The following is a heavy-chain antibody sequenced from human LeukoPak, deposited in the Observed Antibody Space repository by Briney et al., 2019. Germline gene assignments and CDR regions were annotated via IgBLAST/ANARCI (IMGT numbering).Heavy chain of an antibody. Sequence: GGSLRLSCAVSGYMFSSFSMSWVRHVPGKGLEWVSTISAGGSTYYADSVKGRFTISRDNSKNTLFLQMNSLRAEDTAIYYCAKRPAAVRGVIPYLDYWGQGTLVTVSS. CDR1: GYMFSSFS. D-gene: IGHD3-10*02. V-gene: IGHV3-23*01. CDR3: AKRPAAVRGVIPYLDY. CDR2: ISAGGST. J-gene: IGHJ4*02.